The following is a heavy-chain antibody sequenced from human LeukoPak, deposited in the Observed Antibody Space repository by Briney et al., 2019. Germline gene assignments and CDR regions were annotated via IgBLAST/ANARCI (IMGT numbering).Heavy chain of an antibody. Sequence: GASVKVSCKASGGTFSSYAISWVRQAPGQGLEWMGWISAYNGNTNYAQKLQGRVTMTTDTSTSTAYMELRSLRSDDTAVYYCARGGYDILTGYFPFDYWGQGTLVTVSS. CDR3: ARGGYDILTGYFPFDY. CDR1: GGTFSSYA. D-gene: IGHD3-9*01. J-gene: IGHJ4*02. V-gene: IGHV1-18*01. CDR2: ISAYNGNT.